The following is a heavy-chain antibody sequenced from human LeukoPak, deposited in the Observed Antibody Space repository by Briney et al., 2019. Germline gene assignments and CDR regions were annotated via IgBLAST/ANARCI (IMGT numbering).Heavy chain of an antibody. D-gene: IGHD5-18*01. Sequence: GGSLRLSCAASGFTFSSYAMSWVRQAPGKGLEWVSAISGSGGSTYYADSVKGRFTISRDNSKNTLYLQMNGLRAEDTAVYYCAKGSRGYSYGGFDYWGQGTLVTVSS. CDR3: AKGSRGYSYGGFDY. CDR2: ISGSGGST. J-gene: IGHJ4*02. CDR1: GFTFSSYA. V-gene: IGHV3-23*01.